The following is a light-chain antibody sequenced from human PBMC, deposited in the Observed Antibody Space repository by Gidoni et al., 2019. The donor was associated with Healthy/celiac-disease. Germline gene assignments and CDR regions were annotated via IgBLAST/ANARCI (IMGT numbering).Light chain of an antibody. CDR2: AAS. CDR3: QQSYSTPDT. J-gene: IGKJ2*01. V-gene: IGKV1-39*01. CDR1: QRISSY. Sequence: DIQMTQSPSSLSASVGDRVPITCRASQRISSYLNWYKQKPGKAPKLLIYAASSLQSGVPSRFSGSGSGTDFTLTISSLQPEDFATYYCQQSYSTPDTFGQGTKLEIK.